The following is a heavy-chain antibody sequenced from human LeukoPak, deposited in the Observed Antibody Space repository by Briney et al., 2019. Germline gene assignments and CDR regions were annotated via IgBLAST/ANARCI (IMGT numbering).Heavy chain of an antibody. CDR2: FDPEDGET. J-gene: IGHJ4*02. CDR1: GYTLTELS. Sequence: ASVKVSCKVSGYTLTELSMHWVRQAPGKGLEWMGGFDPEDGETIYAQKFQGRVTTTEDTSTDTAYMELSSLRSEDTAVYYCATDVDTAMVTAGVGTYWGQGTLVTVSS. D-gene: IGHD5-18*01. CDR3: ATDVDTAMVTAGVGTY. V-gene: IGHV1-24*01.